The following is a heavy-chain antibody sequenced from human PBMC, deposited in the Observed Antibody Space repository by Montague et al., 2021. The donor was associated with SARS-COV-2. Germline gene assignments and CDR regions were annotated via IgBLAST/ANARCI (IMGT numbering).Heavy chain of an antibody. CDR2: IYDSGST. Sequence: SETLSLTCIVSGSSVRSYYWSWIRQPPGKGLEWIGYIYDSGSTNXNPSLKSRITISVDTSKNQFSLKLSSVTAADTAVYYCAGENTVTTFGGPYYIDSWGQGTLVTVSA. J-gene: IGHJ4*02. CDR1: GSSVRSYY. V-gene: IGHV4-59*02. CDR3: AGENTVTTFGGPYYIDS. D-gene: IGHD4-17*01.